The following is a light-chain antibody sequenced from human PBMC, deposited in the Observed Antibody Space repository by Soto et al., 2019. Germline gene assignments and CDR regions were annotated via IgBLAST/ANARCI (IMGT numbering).Light chain of an antibody. V-gene: IGKV3-15*01. CDR2: GAS. J-gene: IGKJ2*01. Sequence: EIVMTQSPATLSVSPGERATRSCRASQSVRSNLAWYQQKPGQAPRLLIYGASTRATGIPARFSGSGSGTEFTLTISSLQSEDFAVYYCQQYNNWPYTFGQGTKLEIK. CDR3: QQYNNWPYT. CDR1: QSVRSN.